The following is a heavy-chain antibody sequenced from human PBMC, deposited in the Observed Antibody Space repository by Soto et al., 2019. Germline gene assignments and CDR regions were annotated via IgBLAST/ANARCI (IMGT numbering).Heavy chain of an antibody. CDR2: INHSGST. Sequence: SETLSLTCAVYGGSFSGYYWSLIRQPQGKGLEWIGEINHSGSTNYNPSLKSRVTISVDTSKNQFSLKLSSVTAADTAVYYCARGSLYYDYIWGSYRFVGYFDYWGQGTLVTVSS. CDR3: ARGSLYYDYIWGSYRFVGYFDY. CDR1: GGSFSGYY. V-gene: IGHV4-34*01. D-gene: IGHD3-16*02. J-gene: IGHJ4*02.